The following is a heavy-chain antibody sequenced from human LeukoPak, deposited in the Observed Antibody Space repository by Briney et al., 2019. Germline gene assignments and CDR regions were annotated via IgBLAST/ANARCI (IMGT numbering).Heavy chain of an antibody. V-gene: IGHV3-48*03. CDR1: GVTFSSYE. J-gene: IGHJ4*02. D-gene: IGHD1-26*01. CDR3: ARVVGAIRFDY. Sequence: PGGSLRLSCVASGVTFSSYEMNWVRQAPGKGLEWVSDISSSGLSIYYAYSVKGRFTISRDNAKNSLYLQMNSLRAEDTAVYYCARVVGAIRFDYWGQGTLVTVSS. CDR2: ISSSGLSI.